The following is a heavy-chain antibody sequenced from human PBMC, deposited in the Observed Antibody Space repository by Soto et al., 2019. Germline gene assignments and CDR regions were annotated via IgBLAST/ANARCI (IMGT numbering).Heavy chain of an antibody. CDR3: ARGAEQWLPRFDP. D-gene: IGHD6-19*01. J-gene: IGHJ5*02. CDR2: IYYSGST. V-gene: IGHV4-59*01. CDR1: GGSISSYY. Sequence: TSETLSLTCTVSGGSISSYYWSWIRQPPGKGLEWIGYIYYSGSTNYNPSLKSRVTISVDTSKNQFSLKLSSVTAADTAVYYCARGAEQWLPRFDPWGQGTLVTVSS.